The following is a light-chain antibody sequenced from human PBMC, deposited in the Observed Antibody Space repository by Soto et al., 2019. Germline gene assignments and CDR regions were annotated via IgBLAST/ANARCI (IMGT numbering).Light chain of an antibody. CDR2: STD. V-gene: IGLV8-61*01. CDR1: SGSVSTSYY. CDR3: LLYMSSGISV. Sequence: QTVVTQQPSFSVSPGGTVTLTCGLSSGSVSTSYYPSWYQQTPGQAPRTLIYSTDTRSSGVPDRFSGSILGNKAALTITGAQADDESDYYCLLYMSSGISVFGGGTKVTVL. J-gene: IGLJ3*02.